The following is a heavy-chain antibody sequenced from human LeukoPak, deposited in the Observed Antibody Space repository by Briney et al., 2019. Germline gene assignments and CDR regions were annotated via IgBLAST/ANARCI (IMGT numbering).Heavy chain of an antibody. J-gene: IGHJ4*02. CDR2: INPNSGGT. D-gene: IGHD6-13*01. Sequence: ASVKVSCKASGYTFTGYYMHWVRQAPGQGLEWMGWINPNSGGTNYAQKFQGWVTMTRDTSISTAYMELSRLRSDDTAVYYCARGYPEAAAGTNYWGQGTLVTVSS. V-gene: IGHV1-2*04. CDR3: ARGYPEAAAGTNY. CDR1: GYTFTGYY.